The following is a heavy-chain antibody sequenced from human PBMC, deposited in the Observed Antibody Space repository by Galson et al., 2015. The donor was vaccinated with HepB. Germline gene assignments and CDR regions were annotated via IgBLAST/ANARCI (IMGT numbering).Heavy chain of an antibody. CDR1: GFTFSSYG. Sequence: SLRLSCAVFGFTFSSYGMHWVRQAPGKGLEWVALISYNGNDIHYADSVKGRFSISRDNSKNTLSLQMNSLRAEDTAIYYCAKRRAVGDYYNYFGMDVWGQGTTVTASS. D-gene: IGHD6-13*01. CDR2: ISYNGNDI. J-gene: IGHJ6*02. V-gene: IGHV3-30*18. CDR3: AKRRAVGDYYNYFGMDV.